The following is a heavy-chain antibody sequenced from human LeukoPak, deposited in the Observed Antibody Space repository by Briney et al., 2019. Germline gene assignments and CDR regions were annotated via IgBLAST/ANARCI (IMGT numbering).Heavy chain of an antibody. CDR2: INHSGNT. D-gene: IGHD1-1*01. V-gene: IGHV4-34*01. Sequence: SETLSLTCTVYGGSFSDYYWSWIRQPPGKGLEWIGEINHSGNTNYNPSLKSRVTISVDTSKNQFSLKLGSVTAADTAVYYCARVQLERRSTFDIWGQGTMVTVSS. J-gene: IGHJ3*02. CDR1: GGSFSDYY. CDR3: ARVQLERRSTFDI.